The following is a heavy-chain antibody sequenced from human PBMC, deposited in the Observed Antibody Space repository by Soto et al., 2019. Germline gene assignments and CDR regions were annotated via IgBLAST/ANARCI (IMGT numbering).Heavy chain of an antibody. D-gene: IGHD2-2*01. CDR3: ARGRAAMSWGGHNWFDP. J-gene: IGHJ5*02. CDR1: GYTFTSYD. Sequence: ASVKVSCKASGYTFTSYDINWVRQATGQGLEWMGWMNPNSGNTGYAQKFQGRVTMTRNTSISTAYMELSSLRSEDTAVYYCARGRAAMSWGGHNWFDPWGQGTLVTGSS. V-gene: IGHV1-8*01. CDR2: MNPNSGNT.